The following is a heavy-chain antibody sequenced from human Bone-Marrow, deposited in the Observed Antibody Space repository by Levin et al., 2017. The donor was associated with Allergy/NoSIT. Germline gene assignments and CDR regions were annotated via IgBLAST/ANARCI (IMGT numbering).Heavy chain of an antibody. CDR2: ITGSGVET. Sequence: PAGSLRLSCAASGFTFSHNAMSWVRQAPGKGLEWVSAITGSGVETFYADSVKGRFTISRDNSKNTLHLQMSSLRGEDTAVYYCAKGTTKWELYDYWGQGTLVTVSS. V-gene: IGHV3-23*01. D-gene: IGHD1-26*01. J-gene: IGHJ4*02. CDR3: AKGTTKWELYDY. CDR1: GFTFSHNA.